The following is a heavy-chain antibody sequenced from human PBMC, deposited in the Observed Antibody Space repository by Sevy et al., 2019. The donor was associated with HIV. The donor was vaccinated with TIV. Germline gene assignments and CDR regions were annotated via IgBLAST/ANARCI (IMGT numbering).Heavy chain of an antibody. Sequence: ASVKVSCKASGYTFTGYYMYWVRQAPGQGLEWLGWINPNSGATNYAQKFQGRVTMTRDTSISTAYMELSRLRSDDTAIYYCARGRIAAVGGHYFDYWGQGTLVTVSS. CDR1: GYTFTGYY. J-gene: IGHJ4*02. D-gene: IGHD6-13*01. CDR2: INPNSGAT. V-gene: IGHV1-2*02. CDR3: ARGRIAAVGGHYFDY.